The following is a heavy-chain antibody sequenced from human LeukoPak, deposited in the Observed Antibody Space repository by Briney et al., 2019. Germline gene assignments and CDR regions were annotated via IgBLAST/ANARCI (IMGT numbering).Heavy chain of an antibody. D-gene: IGHD2-8*02. CDR2: IYYSGGT. CDR1: GGSISGSGYY. J-gene: IGHJ4*02. V-gene: IGHV4-31*03. CDR3: VTTYCTGGACSRRYFDN. Sequence: SETLSLTCTVSGGSISGSGYYWSWIRHHPGKGLEWIGYIYYSGGTYYNPTLRSRVTISVDTSKNQFSLNLSAVTAADTAVYYCVTTYCTGGACSRRYFDNWGQGTLVTVSP.